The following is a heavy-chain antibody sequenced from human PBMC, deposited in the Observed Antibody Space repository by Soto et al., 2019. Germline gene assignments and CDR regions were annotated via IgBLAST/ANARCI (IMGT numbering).Heavy chain of an antibody. CDR2: IWYDGSNK. D-gene: IGHD3-16*01. CDR1: GFTFSSYG. CDR3: ARDYDPWGDYYYGMDV. J-gene: IGHJ6*02. Sequence: GGSLRLSCAASGFTFSSYGMHWVRQAPGKGLEWVAVIWYDGSNKYYADSVKGRFTISRDNSKNTLYLQMNSLRAEDTAVYYCARDYDPWGDYYYGMDVWGQGTTVTVSS. V-gene: IGHV3-33*01.